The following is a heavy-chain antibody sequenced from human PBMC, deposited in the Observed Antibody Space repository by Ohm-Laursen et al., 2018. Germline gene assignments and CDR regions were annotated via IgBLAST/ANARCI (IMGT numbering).Heavy chain of an antibody. CDR2: IKHDGSER. Sequence: SLRLSCAASGFTFSSFWMSWVRQAPGKGLEWVANIKHDGSERYYVDSVKGRFTISRDNAKNSLYLQMNSLRAEDTAVYYCARYYGSGRYYYYYGMDVWGQGTTVTVSS. D-gene: IGHD3-10*01. CDR3: ARYYGSGRYYYYYGMDV. CDR1: GFTFSSFW. V-gene: IGHV3-7*01. J-gene: IGHJ6*02.